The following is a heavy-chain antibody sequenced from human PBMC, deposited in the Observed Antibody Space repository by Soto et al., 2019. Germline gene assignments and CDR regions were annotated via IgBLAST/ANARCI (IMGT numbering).Heavy chain of an antibody. CDR3: AASCVGCGGCNYYGMDV. J-gene: IGHJ6*01. D-gene: IGHD2-21*01. Sequence: QVQLQESGPGLVKPSQTLSLTCTVSGDSLSSGGYYWSWIRQHPGKGLEWIGYIYYSGSTSYNPSLNSRVTISVATSKKQLSLKLSSVTAADTAVYYCAASCVGCGGCNYYGMDVWGQGTTVTVSS. CDR1: GDSLSSGGYY. CDR2: IYYSGST. V-gene: IGHV4-31*03.